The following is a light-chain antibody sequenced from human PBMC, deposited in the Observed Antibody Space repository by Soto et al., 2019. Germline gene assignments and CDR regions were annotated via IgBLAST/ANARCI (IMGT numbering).Light chain of an antibody. CDR1: SSDVGGYNY. J-gene: IGLJ3*02. Sequence: QSALTQPPPASGSPGQSVTISSTGTSSDVGGYNYVSWYQQHPGKAPKLMIYEVSKRPSGVPDRFSGSKSGNTASLTVSGLQAEDEADYYCNSYAGSNNWVFGGGTKLTVL. CDR2: EVS. V-gene: IGLV2-8*01. CDR3: NSYAGSNNWV.